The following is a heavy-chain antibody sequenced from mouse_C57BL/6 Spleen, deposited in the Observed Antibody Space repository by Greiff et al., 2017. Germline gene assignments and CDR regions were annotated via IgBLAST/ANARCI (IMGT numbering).Heavy chain of an antibody. J-gene: IGHJ1*03. D-gene: IGHD1-1*01. CDR3: ARGGYYGSSYDWYFDV. V-gene: IGHV3-8*01. CDR1: GYSITSDY. Sequence: VQLQQSGPGLAKPSQTLSLTCSVTGYSITSDYWNWIRKFPGNKLEYMGYISYSGSTYYNPSLKSRISITRDTSKNQYYLQLNSVTTEDTATYYCARGGYYGSSYDWYFDVWGTGTTVTVSS. CDR2: ISYSGST.